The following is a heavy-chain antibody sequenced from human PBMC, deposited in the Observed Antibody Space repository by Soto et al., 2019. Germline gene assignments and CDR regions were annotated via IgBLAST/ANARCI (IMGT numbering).Heavy chain of an antibody. CDR2: ISGSGVST. J-gene: IGHJ4*02. V-gene: IGHV3-23*01. CDR3: AKLHPSWGYFDY. Sequence: GGSLRLSCAASGFTFSSCAMTWVRQAPGKGLEWVSAISGSGVSTYYADSVKGRFTISRDNSKNTLYLQMNSPRAEDTAVYYCAKLHPSWGYFDYWGQGTLVTVSS. D-gene: IGHD3-16*01. CDR1: GFTFSSCA.